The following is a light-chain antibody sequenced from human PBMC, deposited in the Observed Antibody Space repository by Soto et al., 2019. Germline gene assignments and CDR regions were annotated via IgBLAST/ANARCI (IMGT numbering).Light chain of an antibody. CDR1: SSNIGSNT. J-gene: IGLJ3*02. CDR2: SND. Sequence: QSVLTQPPSASGTPGQWVIISCSGSSSNIGSNTVNWYQQLPGTAPKLLIYSNDQRPSGVPDRFSASKSGTAASLAISGLQSEVEADYYCAAWDDSLNGWVFGGGTKVTVL. V-gene: IGLV1-44*01. CDR3: AAWDDSLNGWV.